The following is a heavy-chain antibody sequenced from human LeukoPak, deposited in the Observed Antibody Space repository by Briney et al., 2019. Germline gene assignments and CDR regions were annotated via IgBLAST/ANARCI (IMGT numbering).Heavy chain of an antibody. CDR1: GFTFSSYA. CDR3: AKGLSYYDSSGYYGYNY. D-gene: IGHD3-22*01. J-gene: IGHJ4*02. Sequence: SGRSLRLSCAASGFTFSSYAMSWVRQAPGKGLEWVSAISGSGGSTYYADSVKGRFTISRDNSKNTLYLQMNSLRAEDTAVYYCAKGLSYYDSSGYYGYNYWGQGTLVTVSS. V-gene: IGHV3-23*01. CDR2: ISGSGGST.